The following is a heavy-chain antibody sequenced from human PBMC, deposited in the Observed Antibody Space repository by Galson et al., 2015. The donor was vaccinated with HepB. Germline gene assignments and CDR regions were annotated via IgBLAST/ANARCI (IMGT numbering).Heavy chain of an antibody. D-gene: IGHD3-22*01. Sequence: SLRLSCAASGFTFSSYWMSWVRQAPGKGLEWVANIKQDGSEKYYVDSVKGRFTISRDNAKNSLYLQMNSLRAEDTAVYYCARDLALLRYYDSSGYAFDIWGQGTMVTVSS. V-gene: IGHV3-7*01. CDR1: GFTFSSYW. J-gene: IGHJ3*02. CDR2: IKQDGSEK. CDR3: ARDLALLRYYDSSGYAFDI.